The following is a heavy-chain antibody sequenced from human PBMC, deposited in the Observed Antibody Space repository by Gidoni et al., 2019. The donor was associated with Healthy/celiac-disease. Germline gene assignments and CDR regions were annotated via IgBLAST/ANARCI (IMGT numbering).Heavy chain of an antibody. CDR3: ARTGGRGAFLSLDY. J-gene: IGHJ4*02. Sequence: QVQLQQWGAGLFKPSETLSLTCAVYGGSFSGYYWSWIRQPPGKGLEWIGEINHSGSTNYNPSLKSRVNISVDTSKNQFSLKLSAVNAADTAVYYCARTGGRGAFLSLDYWGQGTLVTVSS. CDR1: GGSFSGYY. D-gene: IGHD1-26*01. V-gene: IGHV4-34*01. CDR2: INHSGST.